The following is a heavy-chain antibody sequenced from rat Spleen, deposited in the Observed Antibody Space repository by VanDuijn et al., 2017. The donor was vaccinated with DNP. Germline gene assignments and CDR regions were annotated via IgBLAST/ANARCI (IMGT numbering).Heavy chain of an antibody. CDR1: GFTFSNYY. V-gene: IGHV5-25*01. CDR3: TTDAAY. Sequence: EVQLVESGGGLVQPGRSMKLSCAASGFTFSNYYMAWVRQAPTKGLEWVASISSGGGNTYYRASVKGRFTISRDNGESSLFLQMDSLRSEDSATYYCTTDAAYWGQGALVTVSS. J-gene: IGHJ3*01. D-gene: IGHD1-6*01. CDR2: ISSGGGNT.